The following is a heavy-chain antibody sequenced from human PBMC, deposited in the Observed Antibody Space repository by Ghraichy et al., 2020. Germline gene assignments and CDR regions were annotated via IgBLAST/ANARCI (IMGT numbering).Heavy chain of an antibody. J-gene: IGHJ4*02. D-gene: IGHD2-15*01. Sequence: GGSLRLSCAASGFTFSSYAMSWVRQAPGKGLEWVSSISGSGGTTYYADSVKGRFTISRDNSKNTLYLQMNSLRAEDTAVYFCAKVTLPYCSGGYCYERPYYFDYWGPRTLVTVSS. V-gene: IGHV3-23*01. CDR3: AKVTLPYCSGGYCYERPYYFDY. CDR2: ISGSGGTT. CDR1: GFTFSSYA.